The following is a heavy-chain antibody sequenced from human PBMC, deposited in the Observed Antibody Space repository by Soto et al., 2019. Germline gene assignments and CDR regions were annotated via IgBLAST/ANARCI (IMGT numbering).Heavy chain of an antibody. J-gene: IGHJ5*02. CDR2: IIPIFGTP. Sequence: SVKVSCKASGGTFSTYTFSWVRQAPGQGLEWMGRIIPIFGTPYYAQKFQGRVMITADKSTSTVYMELSSLGSDDTAVYFCARGLECRGYCLDKPTWFGPWGQGTLVTVSS. V-gene: IGHV1-69*06. CDR3: ARGLECRGYCLDKPTWFGP. D-gene: IGHD2-15*01. CDR1: GGTFSTYT.